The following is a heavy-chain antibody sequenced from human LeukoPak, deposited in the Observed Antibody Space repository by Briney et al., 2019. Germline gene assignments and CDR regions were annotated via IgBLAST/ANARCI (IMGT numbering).Heavy chain of an antibody. D-gene: IGHD5-12*01. CDR1: GFSFSSYE. J-gene: IGHJ4*02. CDR2: ISSSGSTI. Sequence: GGSLRLSCAASGFSFSSYEMNWVRQAPGKGLEWVSYISSSGSTIYYADSVKGRFTISRDNSKNTLYLQMNSLRAEDTAVYYCAKDLSGGYDYFDYWGQGTLVTVSS. CDR3: AKDLSGGYDYFDY. V-gene: IGHV3-48*03.